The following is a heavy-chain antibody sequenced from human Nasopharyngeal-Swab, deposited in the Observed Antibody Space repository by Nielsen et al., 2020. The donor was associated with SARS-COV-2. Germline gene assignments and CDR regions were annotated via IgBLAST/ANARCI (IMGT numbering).Heavy chain of an antibody. J-gene: IGHJ3*02. V-gene: IGHV4-59*01. Sequence: SETLSLTCNVSGGSISSDYWSWIRQPPGQGLEWIGYMYYGGSTHYNPSLKSRVTTSVDTSKNQFSLKLNSVTAADTAVYYCARSSGFRDGTFDIWGQGTMVTVSS. D-gene: IGHD3-10*01. CDR1: GGSISSDY. CDR3: ARSSGFRDGTFDI. CDR2: MYYGGST.